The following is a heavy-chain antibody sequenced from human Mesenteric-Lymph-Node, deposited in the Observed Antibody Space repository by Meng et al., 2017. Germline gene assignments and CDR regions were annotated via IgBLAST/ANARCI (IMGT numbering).Heavy chain of an antibody. CDR2: IGHSGIT. CDR3: VRSSGWVRTGFDP. Sequence: QPQLQESGPGLVKLSEALSLTSSVSGGSIRTSGYSWGWIRQPPGKGLEWIGSIGHSGITCYTPSLKSRVTVSIDTFKSQFSLKLTSVTAADTAVYYCVRSSGWVRTGFDPWGQGTLVTVSS. CDR1: GGSIRTSGYS. J-gene: IGHJ5*02. V-gene: IGHV4-39*01. D-gene: IGHD6-19*01.